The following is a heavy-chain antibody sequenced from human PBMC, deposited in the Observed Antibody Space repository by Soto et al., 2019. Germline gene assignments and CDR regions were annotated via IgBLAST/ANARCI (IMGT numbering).Heavy chain of an antibody. D-gene: IGHD3-3*01. CDR3: ASDDRGAEITLFGVESQYYYYYMDF. Sequence: QVQLVQSGAEVKKPGASVKVSCKASGYTFTSYGITWVRQAPGHGREWLGWFSAYNGNTKYAQNLKGRVTMTADTSTSTAHMEQRSLRSDDTPVYYCASDDRGAEITLFGVESQYYYYYMDFWGKGTTVTVSS. CDR2: FSAYNGNT. V-gene: IGHV1-18*01. CDR1: GYTFTSYG. J-gene: IGHJ6*03.